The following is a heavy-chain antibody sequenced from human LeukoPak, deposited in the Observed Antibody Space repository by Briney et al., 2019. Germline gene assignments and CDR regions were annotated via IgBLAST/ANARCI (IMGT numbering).Heavy chain of an antibody. Sequence: EWPLRLSCAASGLTFRNYAMSWVREAPEKGLEWVSTISGPGSSTYSADSVKGRFTISRDNSKNTLYLQMHSLRAEDTAIYYCAKPSRDFDSSGYSHFDYWGQGTLVTVSS. D-gene: IGHD3-22*01. V-gene: IGHV3-23*01. CDR3: AKPSRDFDSSGYSHFDY. CDR1: GLTFRNYA. CDR2: ISGPGSST. J-gene: IGHJ4*02.